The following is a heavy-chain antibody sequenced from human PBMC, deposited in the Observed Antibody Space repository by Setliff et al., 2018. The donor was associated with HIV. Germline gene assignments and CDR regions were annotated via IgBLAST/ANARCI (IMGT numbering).Heavy chain of an antibody. CDR3: AHSYCSSTSCYPHYYYYMDV. CDR1: GFSLSTSGVC. D-gene: IGHD2-2*01. CDR2: IYWDDDK. J-gene: IGHJ6*03. V-gene: IGHV2-5*02. Sequence: TLSLTLTCTFSGFSLSTSGVCVGWIRQPPGKALEWLALIYWDDDKRYSPSLESRLTITKDTSKNQVVLTMTNMDPVDTATYYCAHSYCSSTSCYPHYYYYMDVWGKGTTVTVSS.